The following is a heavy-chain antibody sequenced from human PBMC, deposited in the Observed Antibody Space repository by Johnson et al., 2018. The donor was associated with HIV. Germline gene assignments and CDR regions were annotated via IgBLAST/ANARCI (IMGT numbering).Heavy chain of an antibody. CDR2: INTGGST. CDR1: GFTFDDYA. D-gene: IGHD3-10*01. V-gene: IGHV3-66*01. J-gene: IGHJ3*02. CDR3: ASSYSESDAFDI. Sequence: VQLVESGGGVVQPGRSLRLSCAASGFTFDDYAMHWVRQAPGKGLEWVSLINTGGSTYYADSVKGRFTISRDNSKNTLYLQMNSLRAEDTAVYYCASSYSESDAFDIWGQGTMVTVSS.